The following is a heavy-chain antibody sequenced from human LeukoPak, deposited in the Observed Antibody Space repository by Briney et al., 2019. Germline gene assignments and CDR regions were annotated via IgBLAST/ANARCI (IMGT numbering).Heavy chain of an antibody. CDR2: ISSSSSYI. CDR1: GFTFSNYR. J-gene: IGHJ4*02. V-gene: IGHV3-21*01. D-gene: IGHD4-23*01. Sequence: KPAGSLRLSCAASGFTFSNYRMNWVRQAPGKGLEWVSSISSSSSYIYYADSVKGRFTISRDNAKNSLYLQMNSLRAEDTAVYYCARDGYGGNVRDFDYWGQGTLVTVSS. CDR3: ARDGYGGNVRDFDY.